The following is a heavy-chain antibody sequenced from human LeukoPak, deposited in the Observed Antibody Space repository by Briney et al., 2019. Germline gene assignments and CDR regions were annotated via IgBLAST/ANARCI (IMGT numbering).Heavy chain of an antibody. Sequence: PGGSLRLSCAASGFSFSDHYMDWVRQAPGKGLEWVGRIRKEDDSYITQYAASVKGRFIISRDDSKSSLYLQMNSLKTEDTAVYFCARVYSSGWEVSDYWGQGTLVAVSS. CDR1: GFSFSDHY. CDR2: IRKEDDSYIT. V-gene: IGHV3-72*01. CDR3: ARVYSSGWEVSDY. D-gene: IGHD6-19*01. J-gene: IGHJ4*02.